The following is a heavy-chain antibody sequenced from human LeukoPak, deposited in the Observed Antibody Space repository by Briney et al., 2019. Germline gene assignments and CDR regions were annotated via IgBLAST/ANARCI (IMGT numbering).Heavy chain of an antibody. V-gene: IGHV4-59*08. D-gene: IGHD1-26*01. Sequence: SETLSLTCTVSNGSITSHYWSWIWQSPGQGPEWIGYVYYSGSTSYKPSLKSRVTVSMDTSKKQFSLIMKSVTGADTAVYYCARGRMTRGYYFDYWGQGTLVTVSS. CDR3: ARGRMTRGYYFDY. J-gene: IGHJ4*02. CDR2: VYYSGST. CDR1: NGSITSHY.